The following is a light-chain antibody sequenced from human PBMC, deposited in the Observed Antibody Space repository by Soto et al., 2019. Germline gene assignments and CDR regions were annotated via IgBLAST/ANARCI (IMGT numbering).Light chain of an antibody. CDR3: ATWDSSLSAEV. Sequence: QSVLTQPPLVSAAPGQRVTISCAGTISNIGSNYVSWYRQLPGTAPKLLIYENSVRLSGIPDRFSGSKSGTSATLDITGLQTGDEADYYCATWDSSLSAEVFGIGTKVTVL. CDR1: ISNIGSNY. J-gene: IGLJ1*01. CDR2: ENS. V-gene: IGLV1-51*02.